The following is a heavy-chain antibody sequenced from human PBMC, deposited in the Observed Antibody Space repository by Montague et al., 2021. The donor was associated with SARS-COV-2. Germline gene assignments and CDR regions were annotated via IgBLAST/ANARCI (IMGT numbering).Heavy chain of an antibody. Sequence: SETLSLTYTVSGDSISSFYWNWIRQPAGKGLEWIGRIYASGGTNYNPSLKSRVTMSVDTPKNQFSLKLNSVTAADTAVYYCGRGVVAATPVVDYWGRGTLVTVSS. V-gene: IGHV4-4*07. CDR2: IYASGGT. CDR1: GDSISSFY. CDR3: GRGVVAATPVVDY. D-gene: IGHD2-15*01. J-gene: IGHJ4*02.